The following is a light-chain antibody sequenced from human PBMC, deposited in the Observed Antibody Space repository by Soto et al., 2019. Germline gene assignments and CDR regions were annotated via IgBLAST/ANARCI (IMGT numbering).Light chain of an antibody. Sequence: PATLSVSPGDRATLSCSASQSVSSNLAWYQQKHGQAPRLLIHGASTRATGIPARFSGSGSGTEFTLTISSLQSEDFAVYYCQQYDKWPPITFGQGTRLEIK. J-gene: IGKJ5*01. CDR3: QQYDKWPPIT. V-gene: IGKV3-15*01. CDR1: QSVSSN. CDR2: GAS.